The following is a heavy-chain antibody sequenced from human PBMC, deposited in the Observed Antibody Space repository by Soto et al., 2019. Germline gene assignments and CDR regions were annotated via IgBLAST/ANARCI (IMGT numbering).Heavy chain of an antibody. J-gene: IGHJ4*02. CDR3: ARGAMANFDY. CDR1: GGTFGSQG. Sequence: PSVKVSCKASGGTFGSQGIAWVRQAPGQGLEWMGGFIAMLGTPTYAKKVQGRATISADESLTSSYLELGSLRSEDTGVYFCARGAMANFDYWGQGTVVTVSS. D-gene: IGHD5-18*01. CDR2: FIAMLGTP. V-gene: IGHV1-69*13.